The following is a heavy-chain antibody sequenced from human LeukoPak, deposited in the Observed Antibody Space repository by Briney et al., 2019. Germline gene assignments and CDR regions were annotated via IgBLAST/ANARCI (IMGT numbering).Heavy chain of an antibody. CDR1: GFTFDDYA. J-gene: IGHJ4*02. D-gene: IGHD3-22*01. V-gene: IGHV3-9*01. Sequence: PGGSLRLSCAASGFTFDDYAMHWVRQAPGKGLEWVSGISWNSGSIGYADSVKGRFTISRDNAKNSLYLQMNSLRAEDTAVYYCARVNIGVYDSSGYYDYWGQGTLVTVSS. CDR3: ARVNIGVYDSSGYYDY. CDR2: ISWNSGSI.